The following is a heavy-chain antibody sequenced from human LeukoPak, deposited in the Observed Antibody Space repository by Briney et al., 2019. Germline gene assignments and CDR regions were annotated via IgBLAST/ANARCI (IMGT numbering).Heavy chain of an antibody. J-gene: IGHJ5*02. V-gene: IGHV1-69*05. CDR3: AGLTDSSGSGVWFDP. CDR1: GGTFSSYA. Sequence: ASVNVSCKASGGTFSSYAISWVRQAPGQGLEWMGGIIPIFGTANYAQKFQGRVTITTDESTSTAYMELSSLRSEDTAVYYCAGLTDSSGSGVWFDPWGQGTLLTVSS. D-gene: IGHD6-19*01. CDR2: IIPIFGTA.